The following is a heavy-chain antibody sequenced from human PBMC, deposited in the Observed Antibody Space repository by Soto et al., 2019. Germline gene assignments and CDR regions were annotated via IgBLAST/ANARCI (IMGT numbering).Heavy chain of an antibody. CDR1: GFTVSTKY. CDR3: ARDPWAADY. V-gene: IGHV3-66*01. D-gene: IGHD3-16*01. CDR2: IYSGGST. J-gene: IGHJ4*02. Sequence: PGGSLRLSCAASGFTVSTKYMSWVRQAPGKGLEWVSVIYSGGSTFYADSVRGRFTISRDNSTNTVNLQMNSLRAEDTAVYYCARDPWAADYWGQGTLVTVSS.